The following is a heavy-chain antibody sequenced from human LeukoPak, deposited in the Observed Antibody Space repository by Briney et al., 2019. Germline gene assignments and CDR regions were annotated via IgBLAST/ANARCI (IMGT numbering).Heavy chain of an antibody. V-gene: IGHV5-51*01. J-gene: IGHJ3*02. D-gene: IGHD6-19*01. CDR3: ARLPWGYSSAFGAFDI. Sequence: GESLKISCKGSGYSFSTYWIGWVRQVPGKGLEWMGIIYPGDSDTRYSPSFQGHVTISADKSISTAYLQWSSLKASDTAMYYCARLPWGYSSAFGAFDIWGQGTMVTVSS. CDR2: IYPGDSDT. CDR1: GYSFSTYW.